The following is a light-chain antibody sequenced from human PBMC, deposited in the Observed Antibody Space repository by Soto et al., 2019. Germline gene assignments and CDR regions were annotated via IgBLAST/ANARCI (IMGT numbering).Light chain of an antibody. CDR2: AAS. V-gene: IGKV1-8*01. J-gene: IGKJ2*01. CDR1: QGISSY. CDR3: QQYDSYPYT. Sequence: AIRMTQSPSSFSASTGDRVTITCRASQGISSYLAWYQQKPGKAPKLLLYAASTLQSGVPSRFSGSGSGTDFTLTISCLQSEDFANYYCQQYDSYPYTLDQRTKLEIK.